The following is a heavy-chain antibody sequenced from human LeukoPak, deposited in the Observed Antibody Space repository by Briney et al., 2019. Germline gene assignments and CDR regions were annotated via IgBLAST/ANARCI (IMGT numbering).Heavy chain of an antibody. D-gene: IGHD3-22*01. CDR1: AFTFSSYW. CDR2: IDQDGSEK. CDR3: ARDYYSYSRGSWAFDI. J-gene: IGHJ3*02. V-gene: IGHV3-7*03. Sequence: GGSLRLSCAASAFTFSSYWMSWVRQAPGNGLEWVANIDQDGSEKYYVESMKGRITTSRDTAKNSLYLQTNSLRAEDTAVYYCARDYYSYSRGSWAFDIWGQGTMVTVSS.